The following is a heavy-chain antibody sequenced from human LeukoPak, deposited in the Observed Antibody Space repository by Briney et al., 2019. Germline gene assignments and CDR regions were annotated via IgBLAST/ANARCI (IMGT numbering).Heavy chain of an antibody. J-gene: IGHJ4*02. V-gene: IGHV3-7*03. CDR1: GFSFSSYW. D-gene: IGHD5-24*01. CDR3: AKEGRSLQTY. Sequence: PGGSLRLSCTASGFSFSSYWMSWVRQAPGKGLEWVANVKQDGSETYYVDSLKDRFTISRDNAKNSLYLQMNSLRVEDTAVYYCAKEGRSLQTYWGQGTLVTVSS. CDR2: VKQDGSET.